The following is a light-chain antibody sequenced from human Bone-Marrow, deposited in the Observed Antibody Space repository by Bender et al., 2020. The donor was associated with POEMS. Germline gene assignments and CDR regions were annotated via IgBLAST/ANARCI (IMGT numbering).Light chain of an antibody. V-gene: IGLV2-11*01. J-gene: IGLJ2*01. Sequence: QSALTQPRSVSGSPGQSITISCTGSRSVVEDYNLVSWYQQHPGKAPRLIIYEVTKRPSGVPDRFSGSKSGTSASLAISGLRSEDEGDYYCATWDDTLISVIFGGGTQLTVL. CDR3: ATWDDTLISVI. CDR1: RSVVEDYNL. CDR2: EVT.